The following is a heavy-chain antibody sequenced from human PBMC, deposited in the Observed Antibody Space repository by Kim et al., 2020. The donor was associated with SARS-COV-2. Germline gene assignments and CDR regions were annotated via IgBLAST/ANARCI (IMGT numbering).Heavy chain of an antibody. CDR2: IIPIFGTA. V-gene: IGHV1-69*13. Sequence: SVKVSCKASGGTFSSYAISWVRQAPGQGLEWMGGIIPIFGTANYAQKFQGRVTITADESTSTAYMELSSLRSEDTAVYYCARAVATAMVEYYYGRGGWGPRATVTVSS. CDR3: ARAVATAMVEYYYGRGG. J-gene: IGHJ6*02. D-gene: IGHD5-18*01. CDR1: GGTFSSYA.